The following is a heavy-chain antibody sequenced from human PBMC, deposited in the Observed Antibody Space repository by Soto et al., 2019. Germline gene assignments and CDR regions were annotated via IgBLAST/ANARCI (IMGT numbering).Heavy chain of an antibody. V-gene: IGHV3-7*01. J-gene: IGHJ6*02. CDR2: IKQDGSEK. D-gene: IGHD5-18*01. Sequence: GGSLRLSCAASGFTFSSYWMSWVRQAPGKGLEWVANIKQDGSEKYYVDSVKGRFTISRDNAKNSLYLQMNSLRAEDTAVYYCASVAWIPFEDGRYYYYYGMDVWGQGTTVTVSS. CDR3: ASVAWIPFEDGRYYYYYGMDV. CDR1: GFTFSSYW.